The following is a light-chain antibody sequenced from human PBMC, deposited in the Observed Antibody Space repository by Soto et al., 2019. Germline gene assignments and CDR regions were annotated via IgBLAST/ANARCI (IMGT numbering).Light chain of an antibody. V-gene: IGKV3-20*01. CDR2: GAS. J-gene: IGKJ1*01. CDR1: QSVSSSY. CDR3: QQYSSSPVT. Sequence: EIVLTQSPGTLSLSPGERATLSCGASQSVSSSYLAWYQQKPGQAPRLLIYGASSRATGIPDRFSGSGSGTDFTLTISRLEPEDFAVYYCQQYSSSPVTFGQGTKVDIK.